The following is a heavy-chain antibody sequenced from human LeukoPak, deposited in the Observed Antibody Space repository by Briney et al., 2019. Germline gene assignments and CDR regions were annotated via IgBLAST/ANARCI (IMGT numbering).Heavy chain of an antibody. CDR1: GYRFTSYW. CDR3: AIGGDSTTSCYRCFNY. D-gene: IGHD2-2*01. Sequence: GESLKISCKGSGYRFTSYWIGWLRQMSGKGLEGMGIIYPGDSGTRYSPSFQGQITISADKSISTAYLQWSSLKASDTAMYYCAIGGDSTTSCYRCFNYWGQGTLVTVSS. J-gene: IGHJ4*02. CDR2: IYPGDSGT. V-gene: IGHV5-51*06.